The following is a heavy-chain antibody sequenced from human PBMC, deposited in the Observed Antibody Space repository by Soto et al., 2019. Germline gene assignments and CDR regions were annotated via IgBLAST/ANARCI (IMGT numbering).Heavy chain of an antibody. Sequence: GESLKISCKGSGYSFTSYWISWVRQMPGKGLEWMGRIDPSDSYTNYSPSFQGHVTISADKSISTAYLQWSSLKASDTAMYYCARHIYDFWSGPPRNFDYWGQGTLVTVSS. CDR2: IDPSDSYT. CDR3: ARHIYDFWSGPPRNFDY. CDR1: GYSFTSYW. D-gene: IGHD3-3*01. J-gene: IGHJ4*02. V-gene: IGHV5-10-1*01.